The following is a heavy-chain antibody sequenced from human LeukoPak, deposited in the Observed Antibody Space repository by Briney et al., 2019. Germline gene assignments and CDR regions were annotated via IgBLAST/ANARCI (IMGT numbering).Heavy chain of an antibody. CDR3: ARECGNSGYVPSPAFDY. J-gene: IGHJ4*02. CDR2: IYYSGST. CDR1: GGSISSYY. Sequence: PSETLSLTCTVSGGSISSYYWSWIRQPPGKGLEWIGYIYYSGSTNYNPSLKSRVTISVDTSKNQFSLKLSSVTAADTAVYYCARECGNSGYVPSPAFDYWGQGTLVTVSS. V-gene: IGHV4-59*01. D-gene: IGHD5-12*01.